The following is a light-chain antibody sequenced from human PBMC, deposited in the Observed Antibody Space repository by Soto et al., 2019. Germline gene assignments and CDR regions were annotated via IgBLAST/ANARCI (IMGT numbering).Light chain of an antibody. V-gene: IGKV3-20*01. CDR2: GAS. J-gene: IGKJ1*01. Sequence: DIVLTQSPGTPSLSPGGRATLSCRASQSVSTSYLAWYQQKPGQAPRLLIYGASSRATGIPDRFSGSGSGTDFTLTISGLEPEDFAVYYCQQYGNSRGTFGQGTKVDI. CDR3: QQYGNSRGT. CDR1: QSVSTSY.